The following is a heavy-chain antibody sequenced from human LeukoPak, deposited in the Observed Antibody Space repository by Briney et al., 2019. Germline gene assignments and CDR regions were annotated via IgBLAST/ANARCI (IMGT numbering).Heavy chain of an antibody. J-gene: IGHJ6*03. CDR1: GYTFTSYG. CDR2: IIPIFGTA. Sequence: GASVKVSCKASGYTFTSYGISWVRLAPGHGLEWMGGIIPIFGTANYAQKFQGRVTITADESTSTAYMELSSLRSEDTAVYYCARAIVYSYGTYYYMDVWGKGTTVTISS. V-gene: IGHV1-69*13. D-gene: IGHD5-18*01. CDR3: ARAIVYSYGTYYYMDV.